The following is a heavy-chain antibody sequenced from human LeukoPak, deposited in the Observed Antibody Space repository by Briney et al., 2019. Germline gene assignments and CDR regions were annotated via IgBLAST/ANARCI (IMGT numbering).Heavy chain of an antibody. D-gene: IGHD2-8*01. J-gene: IGHJ5*02. Sequence: PGGSLRLSCASSGFTFSSYPMHWVREAPGKGLEWVAVISYDGSNKYYADSVKGRFTISRDNSKNTLYLQMNSLRAEDTAVYYCAREVEYCTNGVCYNWFDPWGQGTLVTVSS. CDR3: AREVEYCTNGVCYNWFDP. V-gene: IGHV3-30-3*01. CDR2: ISYDGSNK. CDR1: GFTFSSYP.